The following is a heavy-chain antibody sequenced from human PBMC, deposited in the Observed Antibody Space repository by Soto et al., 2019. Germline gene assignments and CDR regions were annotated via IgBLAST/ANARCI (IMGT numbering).Heavy chain of an antibody. CDR1: GGTFSSYT. CDR3: ARFSEYYYGSGTTSFDP. D-gene: IGHD3-10*01. CDR2: IIPILGIA. Sequence: SVKVSCKASGGTFSSYTISWVRQAPGQGLEWMGRIIPILGIANYAQKFQGRVTITADKSTSTAYMELSSLRSEDTAVYYCARFSEYYYGSGTTSFDPWGQGTLVTVS. J-gene: IGHJ5*02. V-gene: IGHV1-69*02.